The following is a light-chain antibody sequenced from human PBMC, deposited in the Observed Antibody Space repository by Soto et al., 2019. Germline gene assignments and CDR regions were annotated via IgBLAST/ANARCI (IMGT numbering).Light chain of an antibody. Sequence: QSALTQPRSVSGSPGQSVTISCTGTSSDVGGYNYVSWYQQHPGKAPKLMIYDVSKRPSGVPYRFSGSKSGNTASLTISGRQAADEADYYCCSYAGSSTTVFGRGTKLTVL. V-gene: IGLV2-11*01. CDR2: DVS. CDR1: SSDVGGYNY. J-gene: IGLJ3*02. CDR3: CSYAGSSTTV.